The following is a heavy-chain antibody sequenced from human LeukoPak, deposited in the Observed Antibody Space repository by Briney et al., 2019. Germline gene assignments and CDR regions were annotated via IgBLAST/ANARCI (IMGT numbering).Heavy chain of an antibody. CDR1: GGSFSGYY. CDR2: INHSGST. Sequence: PSVTLSLTCAVYGGSFSGYYWSWIRQPPGKGLEWIGEINHSGSTNYNPSLKSRVTISVDTSKNQFSLKLSSATAADTAVYYCARLSGYDWESFYDYWGQGTLVIVSS. V-gene: IGHV4-34*01. J-gene: IGHJ4*02. CDR3: ARLSGYDWESFYDY. D-gene: IGHD5-12*01.